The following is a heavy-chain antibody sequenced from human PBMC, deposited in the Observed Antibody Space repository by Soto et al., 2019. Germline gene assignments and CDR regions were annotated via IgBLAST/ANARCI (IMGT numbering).Heavy chain of an antibody. Sequence: QVQLQESGPGLVKPSQTLSLTCTVSGGSISSGDSYWSWIRQPPGRGLEWIGYIYCSGSTYYTPSLTSRVTISVDTSKNQFSLTLSSVTAADTAVYYCARAAKTYYYDSSGYYYTFDIWGQGTMVTVSS. CDR3: ARAAKTYYYDSSGYYYTFDI. D-gene: IGHD3-22*01. V-gene: IGHV4-30-4*01. J-gene: IGHJ3*02. CDR2: IYCSGST. CDR1: GGSISSGDSY.